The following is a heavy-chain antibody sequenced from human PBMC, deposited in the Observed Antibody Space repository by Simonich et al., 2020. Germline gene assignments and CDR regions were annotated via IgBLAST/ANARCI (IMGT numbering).Heavy chain of an antibody. CDR2: INRNGSST. CDR3: ARGGWSSSWYY. J-gene: IGHJ4*02. V-gene: IGHV3-74*01. CDR1: GFTFSSYC. Sequence: EVQLVESGGGLVQPGGSLRLSCAASGFTFSSYCLHWVRQAPGKGLVGVSPINRNGSSTSDADSVKGRFTISRDNAKNTLYLQMNSLRAEDTAVYYCARGGWSSSWYYWGQGTLVTVSS. D-gene: IGHD6-13*01.